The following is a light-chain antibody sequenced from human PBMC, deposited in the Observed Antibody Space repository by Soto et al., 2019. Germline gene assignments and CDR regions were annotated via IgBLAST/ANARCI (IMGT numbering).Light chain of an antibody. J-gene: IGKJ4*01. V-gene: IGKV3D-15*01. CDR3: QQYNSWPLT. CDR2: DIF. Sequence: EIVMTQSPATLSVSPGERATLSCRASQSVGSDLAWYQQKPGQAPRLVIFDIFTSATGVPTRISGRGSGTEFTLTISSPQSQDFAVYYCQQYNSWPLTFGGGTKVEIK. CDR1: QSVGSD.